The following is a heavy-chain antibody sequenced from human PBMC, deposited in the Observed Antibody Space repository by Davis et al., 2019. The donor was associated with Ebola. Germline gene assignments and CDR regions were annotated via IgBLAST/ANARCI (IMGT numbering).Heavy chain of an antibody. V-gene: IGHV1-2*04. CDR1: GYSFSTYG. CDR2: INPNSGGT. Sequence: AASVKVSCKASGYSFSTYGFSWVRQAPGQGLEWMGWINPNSGGTNYAQKFQGWVTMTRDTSISTAYMELSRLRSDDTAVYYCARDVAVAGTGYYYYGMDVWGQGTTVTVSS. CDR3: ARDVAVAGTGYYYYGMDV. J-gene: IGHJ6*02. D-gene: IGHD6-19*01.